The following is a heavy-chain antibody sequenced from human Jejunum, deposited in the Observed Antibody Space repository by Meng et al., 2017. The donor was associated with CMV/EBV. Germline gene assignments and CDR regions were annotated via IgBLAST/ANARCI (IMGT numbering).Heavy chain of an antibody. Sequence: GFNMRNYWMGWVRQAPGKGLEWVANINEDEDEQTFVDSVKGRFTISRDNSKNTLYLQMNSLRTEDTAVYYCARDPDKKWLYLDYWGQGTLVTVSS. D-gene: IGHD3-22*01. CDR1: GFNMRNYW. CDR3: ARDPDKKWLYLDY. J-gene: IGHJ4*02. V-gene: IGHV3-7*01. CDR2: INEDEDEQ.